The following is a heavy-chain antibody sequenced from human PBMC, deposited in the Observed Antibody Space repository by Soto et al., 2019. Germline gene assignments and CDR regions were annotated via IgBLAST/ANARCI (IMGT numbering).Heavy chain of an antibody. CDR1: GGTFNTYG. J-gene: IGHJ4*02. Sequence: QVHLVQSGAEVQKPGSSVKVSCRASGGTFNTYGFNWVRQAPGQGLEWMGGIIPLFGTTTYAQNFQGRVTITADQSTTTAYMEMSGLTSEDTAVYCCARGGELAGWRPFDSWGQGTLVTVSS. D-gene: IGHD6-19*01. CDR3: ARGGELAGWRPFDS. CDR2: IIPLFGTT. V-gene: IGHV1-69*01.